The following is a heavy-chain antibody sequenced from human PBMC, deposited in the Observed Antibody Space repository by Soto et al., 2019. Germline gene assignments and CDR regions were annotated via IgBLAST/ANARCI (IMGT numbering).Heavy chain of an antibody. J-gene: IGHJ6*04. D-gene: IGHD2-2*02. CDR3: ARALGYCSSTSCYRGASYYGTDV. CDR1: GGSFSGYY. Sequence: SETLSLTCAVYGGSFSGYYWSWIRQPPGKGLEWIGEINHSGSTNYNPSLKSRVIISVDTSKNQFSLKLSSVTAADTAVYYCARALGYCSSTSCYRGASYYGTDVWGKGTTVTVSS. CDR2: INHSGST. V-gene: IGHV4-34*01.